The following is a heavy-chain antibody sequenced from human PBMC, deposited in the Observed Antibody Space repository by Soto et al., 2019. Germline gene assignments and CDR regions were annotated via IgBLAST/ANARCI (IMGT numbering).Heavy chain of an antibody. CDR1: GGSISSGGYS. CDR2: IYHSGST. CDR3: ARGLRVVAATRVNWFDP. J-gene: IGHJ5*02. D-gene: IGHD2-15*01. V-gene: IGHV4-30-2*01. Sequence: SETLSLTCAVSGGSISSGGYSWSWIRQPPGKGLEWIGYIYHSGSTYYNPSLKSRVTISVDRSKNQFSLKLSSVTAADTAVYYCARGLRVVAATRVNWFDPWGQGTLVTVS.